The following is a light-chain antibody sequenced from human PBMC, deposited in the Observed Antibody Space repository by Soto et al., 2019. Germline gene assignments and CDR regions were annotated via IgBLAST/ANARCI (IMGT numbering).Light chain of an antibody. CDR2: AAS. CDR3: QKYNSPPRT. J-gene: IGKJ1*01. CDR1: QGINNF. Sequence: DIQMTQSPSSLSASIGDRVTITCRASQGINNFLAWYQQKPGEAPKLLLYAASILRSGVPSRFSGSGSGTDFTLTISSLQPEDVAIYYCQKYNSPPRTFGQGTRV. V-gene: IGKV1-27*01.